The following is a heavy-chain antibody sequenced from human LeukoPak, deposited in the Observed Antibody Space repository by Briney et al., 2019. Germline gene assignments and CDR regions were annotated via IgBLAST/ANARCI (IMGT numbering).Heavy chain of an antibody. CDR1: GGSISSYY. V-gene: IGHV4-59*01. Sequence: SETLSLTCTVSGGSISSYYWSWIRQPPGKGLKWIGYIYYSGTTNYNPSLKSRATISVDTSKNQFSLKLSSVTAADTAVYYCARGVYIAAAQYGYWGQGTLVTVSS. J-gene: IGHJ4*02. CDR2: IYYSGTT. CDR3: ARGVYIAAAQYGY. D-gene: IGHD6-13*01.